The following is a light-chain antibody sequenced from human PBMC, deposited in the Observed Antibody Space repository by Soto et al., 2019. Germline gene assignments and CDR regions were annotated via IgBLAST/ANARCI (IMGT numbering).Light chain of an antibody. CDR1: QSISTY. CDR2: GAS. V-gene: IGKV1-39*01. Sequence: DIQMTQSPSSLSASVGDRVTITCRASQSISTYLNWYQQKLGKAPKLLISGASSLQGGVPSRFSGSGSGTDFTLTISSLQPEDFATYYCQQGSFNLTFGGGTKGDIX. J-gene: IGKJ4*01. CDR3: QQGSFNLT.